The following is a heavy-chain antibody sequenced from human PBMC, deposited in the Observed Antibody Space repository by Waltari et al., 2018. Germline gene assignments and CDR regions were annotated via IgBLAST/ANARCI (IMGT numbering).Heavy chain of an antibody. CDR3: ARVDYYGSGSLDY. D-gene: IGHD3-10*01. CDR2: IKQDGSEK. V-gene: IGHV3-7*01. J-gene: IGHJ4*02. Sequence: EVQLVESGGGLVQPGGSLRLSCAASGFTFSSYWLSWVRQAPGKGLEWVANIKQDGSEKYYVDSVKGRFTISRDNAKNSLYLQMNSLRAEDTAVYYCARVDYYGSGSLDYWGQGTLVTVSS. CDR1: GFTFSSYW.